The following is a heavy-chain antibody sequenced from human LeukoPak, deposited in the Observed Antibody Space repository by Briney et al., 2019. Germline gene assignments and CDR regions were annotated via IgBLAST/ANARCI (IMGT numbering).Heavy chain of an antibody. V-gene: IGHV3-30-3*01. CDR3: ARDALITMIVVGPIDY. J-gene: IGHJ4*02. D-gene: IGHD3-22*01. CDR1: GFTFSSYA. CDR2: ISYDGSNK. Sequence: VQPGRSLRLSCAASGFTFSSYAMHWVRQAPGKGLEWVAVISYDGSNKYYAVSVKGRFTISRDNSKNTLYLQMNSLRAEDTAVYYCARDALITMIVVGPIDYWGQGTLVTVSS.